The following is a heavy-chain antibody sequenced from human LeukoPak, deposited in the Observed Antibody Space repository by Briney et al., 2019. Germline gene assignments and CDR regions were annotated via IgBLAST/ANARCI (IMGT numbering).Heavy chain of an antibody. CDR1: GFTFSSYW. V-gene: IGHV3-7*01. CDR3: ARDRGHCSGGRCYGESPFDY. J-gene: IGHJ4*02. CDR2: IKHDGSEK. Sequence: PGGSLRLSCAASGFTFSSYWMSWVRQAPGKGLEWVANIKHDGSEKYYVDSVKGRFTISRDNAKNTLYLQMNSLRAEDTAVYYCARDRGHCSGGRCYGESPFDYWGQGTLVTVSS. D-gene: IGHD2-15*01.